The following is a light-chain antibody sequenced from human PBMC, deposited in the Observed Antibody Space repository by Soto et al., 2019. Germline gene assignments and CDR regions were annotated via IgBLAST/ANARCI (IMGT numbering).Light chain of an antibody. Sequence: EIVMTQSPAPLSVSPGETTRLSCRASQSTNSDVAWYQQKVGQTPRLLIHGASTRATGIAARFSGSGSGTEFTLTINSLQSEDFAVYYCQPYNNWPLTFGGGTKVDI. J-gene: IGKJ4*01. CDR2: GAS. V-gene: IGKV3D-15*01. CDR3: QPYNNWPLT. CDR1: QSTNSD.